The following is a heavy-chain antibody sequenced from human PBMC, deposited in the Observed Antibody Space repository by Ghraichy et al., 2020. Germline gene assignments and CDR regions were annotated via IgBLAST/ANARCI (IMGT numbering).Heavy chain of an antibody. J-gene: IGHJ4*02. V-gene: IGHV1-18*04. Sequence: ASVKVSCKASGYTFTSYGISWVRQAPGQGLEWMGWISAYNGNTNYAQKLQGRVTMTTDTSTSTAYMELRSLRSDDTAVYYCARDRRVLRFLEWSLPDYWGQGTLVTVSS. CDR1: GYTFTSYG. CDR3: ARDRRVLRFLEWSLPDY. CDR2: ISAYNGNT. D-gene: IGHD3-3*01.